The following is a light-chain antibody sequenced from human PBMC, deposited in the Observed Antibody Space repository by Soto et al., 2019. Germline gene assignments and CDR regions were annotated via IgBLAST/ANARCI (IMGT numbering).Light chain of an antibody. CDR2: AAS. CDR3: QQLNS. V-gene: IGKV1-9*01. CDR1: QGISSY. Sequence: DIQLTQSPSFLSASVGDRVTITCRASQGISSYLAWYQQKPWKAPKLLIYAASTLQSGVPSRFSGSGSGTEFTLTISSLQPEDFATYYCQQLNSFGGGTKVEIK. J-gene: IGKJ4*01.